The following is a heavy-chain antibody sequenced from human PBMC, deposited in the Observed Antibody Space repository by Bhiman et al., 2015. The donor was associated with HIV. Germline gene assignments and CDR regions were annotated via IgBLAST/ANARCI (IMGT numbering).Heavy chain of an antibody. CDR2: ISSTSTDI. D-gene: IGHD4-23*01. V-gene: IGHV3-48*01. J-gene: IGHJ4*02. CDR1: TFIFSDYS. Sequence: EALLVESGGGLVQPGGSLRLSCAASTFIFSDYSMNWVRQAPGKGLEWVSYISSTSTDIYYADSVKGRFTVSRDNAKNSLFLQMNSLRGEDTAVYFCARETTVVSPGLDYWGQGTLVTVSS. CDR3: ARETTVVSPGLDY.